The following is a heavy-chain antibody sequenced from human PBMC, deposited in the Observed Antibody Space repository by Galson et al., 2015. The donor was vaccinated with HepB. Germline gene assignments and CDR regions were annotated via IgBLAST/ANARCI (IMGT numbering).Heavy chain of an antibody. D-gene: IGHD6-19*01. CDR2: ISSSSSTI. CDR1: GFTFSSYS. V-gene: IGHV3-48*04. J-gene: IGHJ4*02. CDR3: AREPLPRQWLVARDYYFDY. Sequence: SLRLSCAASGFTFSSYSMNWVRQAPGKGLEWVSYISSSSSTIYYADSVKGRFTISRDNAKNSLYLQMNSLRAEDTAVYYCAREPLPRQWLVARDYYFDYWGQGTLVTVSS.